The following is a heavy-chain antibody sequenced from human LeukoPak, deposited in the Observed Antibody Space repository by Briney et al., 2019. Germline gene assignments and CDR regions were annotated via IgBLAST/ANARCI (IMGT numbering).Heavy chain of an antibody. D-gene: IGHD6-19*01. CDR3: ARGTLAVAGRYYYYGMDV. CDR1: GGTFSSYA. CDR2: IIPIFGTA. Sequence: SVKVSCKASGGTFSSYAISWVRQAPGQGLEWMGGIIPIFGTANYAQKFQGRVTITADESTSTAYMELSSLRSEDTAVYYCARGTLAVAGRYYYYGMDVWGQGTTVTVSS. V-gene: IGHV1-69*13. J-gene: IGHJ6*02.